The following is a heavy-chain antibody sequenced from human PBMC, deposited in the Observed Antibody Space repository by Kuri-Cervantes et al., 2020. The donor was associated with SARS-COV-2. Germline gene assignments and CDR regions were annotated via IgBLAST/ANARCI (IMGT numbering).Heavy chain of an antibody. CDR1: GYTFTSYG. V-gene: IGHV1-18*01. J-gene: IGHJ3*02. Sequence: ASVKVSCKASGYTFTSYGISWVRQAPGQGLEWMGWISAYNGNTNYAQKLQGRVTMTRDTSISTAYMELSRLRSDDTAVYYCARDRSLITELHDAFDIWGQGTMVTVSS. CDR3: ARDRSLITELHDAFDI. CDR2: ISAYNGNT. D-gene: IGHD1-20*01.